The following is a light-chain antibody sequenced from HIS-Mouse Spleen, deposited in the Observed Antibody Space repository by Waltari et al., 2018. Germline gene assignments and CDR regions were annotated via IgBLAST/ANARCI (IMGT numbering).Light chain of an antibody. J-gene: IGLJ2*01. CDR2: RNN. Sequence: QSVLTQPPPASGTPGQRVTISCSGSSSNIGSNYVYWYQQLPGTAPKLLIYRNNQRPQGVPGRFSGSKSSTSASLAISGHRSEDEADYYCAAWDDSLSGHVVFGGGTKLTVL. CDR1: SSNIGSNY. CDR3: AAWDDSLSGHVV. V-gene: IGLV1-47*01.